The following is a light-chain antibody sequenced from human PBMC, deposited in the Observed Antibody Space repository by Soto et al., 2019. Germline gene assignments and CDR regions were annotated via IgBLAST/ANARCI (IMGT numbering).Light chain of an antibody. V-gene: IGKV3-11*01. CDR2: DAS. Sequence: EIVLTQSPATLSLSPGERATLSCRVSQSVSSYLAWYQQKPGQAPRLLIYDASNRATGIPARFSGSGSGTDFTLTISILEPEDFAVYYCQQRSNWPPITFGQGTRLEIK. CDR1: QSVSSY. J-gene: IGKJ5*01. CDR3: QQRSNWPPIT.